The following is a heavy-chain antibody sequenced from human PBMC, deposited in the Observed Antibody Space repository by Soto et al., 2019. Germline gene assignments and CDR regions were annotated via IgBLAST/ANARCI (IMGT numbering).Heavy chain of an antibody. V-gene: IGHV5-51*01. D-gene: IGHD2-2*01. Sequence: ELQLVQSGAEVKKPGESLQISCKGSEYSFTSYWIGWARQTPGKGLEWMGIMYPVNSDTRYSQSFRGRVTISVDKSINTSHLQWSSLTASDTGIYYCAVAVNGNTWFDPWGQGTPVTVSS. CDR2: MYPVNSDT. J-gene: IGHJ5*02. CDR3: AVAVNGNTWFDP. CDR1: EYSFTSYW.